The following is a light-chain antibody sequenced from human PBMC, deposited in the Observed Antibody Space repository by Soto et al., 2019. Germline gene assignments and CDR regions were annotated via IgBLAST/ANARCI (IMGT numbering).Light chain of an antibody. V-gene: IGLV2-14*01. CDR1: SSDVGGYNY. J-gene: IGLJ1*01. CDR3: SSYTSSSPLV. Sequence: QSALTQPASVSGSPGQSITISCTGNSSDVGGYNYVSWYQQHPGKAPKLMIYEVSNRTSGVSNRFSGSKSGNTASLTISGLKAEDEADYYCSSYTSSSPLVFGTGTKLTVL. CDR2: EVS.